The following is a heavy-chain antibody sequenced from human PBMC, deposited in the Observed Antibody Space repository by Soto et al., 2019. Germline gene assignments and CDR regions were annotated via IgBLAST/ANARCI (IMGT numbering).Heavy chain of an antibody. CDR2: IYPDDSDT. CDR1: GYSCSNFW. J-gene: IGHJ4*02. CDR3: VSSVLVTSTMNYFDL. D-gene: IGHD2-8*02. Sequence: PGESLKISCQASGYSCSNFWIAWVRQMPGEGLEWLGIIYPDDSDTRYSPSFLSQVTISADKSIKTTYLQWSSLKASDTAIYFCVSSVLVTSTMNYFDLWGQGTLVTVSS. V-gene: IGHV5-51*01.